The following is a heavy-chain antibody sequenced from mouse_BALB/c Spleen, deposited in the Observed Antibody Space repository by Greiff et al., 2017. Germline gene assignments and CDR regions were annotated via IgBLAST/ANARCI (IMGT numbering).Heavy chain of an antibody. CDR1: GFNIKDYY. D-gene: IGHD1-1*01. J-gene: IGHJ4*01. CDR2: IDPENGNT. V-gene: IGHV14-1*02. Sequence: EVKLVESGAELVRPGALVKLSCKASGFNIKDYYMHWVKQRPEQGLEWIGWIDPENGNTIYDPKFQGKASITADTSSNTAYLQLSSLTSEDTAVYYCALNYYGYAMDYWGQGTSVTVSS. CDR3: ALNYYGYAMDY.